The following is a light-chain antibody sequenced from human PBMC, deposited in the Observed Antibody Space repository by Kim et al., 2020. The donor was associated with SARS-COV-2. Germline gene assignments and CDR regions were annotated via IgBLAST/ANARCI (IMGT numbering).Light chain of an antibody. Sequence: SVAMGKTATITCGGNNIGSENVHWYQQKPGQAPVLVIYRDTNRPSGIPERFSGSNSGDTATLTITRAQAGDEADYYCQVWHSSTGVFGGGTQLTVL. CDR2: RDT. V-gene: IGLV3-9*01. J-gene: IGLJ3*02. CDR3: QVWHSSTGV. CDR1: NIGSEN.